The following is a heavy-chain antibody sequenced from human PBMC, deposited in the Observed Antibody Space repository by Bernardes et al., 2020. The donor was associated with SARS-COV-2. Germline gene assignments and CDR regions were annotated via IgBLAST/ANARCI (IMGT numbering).Heavy chain of an antibody. CDR3: ARGSEGYAGRNYYHYGMDV. J-gene: IGHJ6*02. Sequence: GGSLRLSCAASGFSFSNYGMHWVRQAPDKGLEWVAVIWFDGSNKYYAESVKGRFTISRDISKNTLSLQMNSVRAEDTALYFCARGSEGYAGRNYYHYGMDVWGQGTAVTVSS. CDR2: IWFDGSNK. D-gene: IGHD1-1*01. V-gene: IGHV3-33*01. CDR1: GFSFSNYG.